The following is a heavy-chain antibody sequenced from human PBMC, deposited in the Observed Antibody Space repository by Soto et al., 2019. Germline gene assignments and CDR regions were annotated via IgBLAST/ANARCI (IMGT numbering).Heavy chain of an antibody. D-gene: IGHD2-8*01. Sequence: ASVKVSCKASGYTFTSYAMHWVRQAPGQRLEWMGWINAGNGNTKYSQKFQGRVTITRDTSASTAYMELSSLRSEDTAVYYCARERCTNGVCYLALVYWGQGTLVTVSS. J-gene: IGHJ4*02. CDR1: GYTFTSYA. V-gene: IGHV1-3*01. CDR2: INAGNGNT. CDR3: ARERCTNGVCYLALVY.